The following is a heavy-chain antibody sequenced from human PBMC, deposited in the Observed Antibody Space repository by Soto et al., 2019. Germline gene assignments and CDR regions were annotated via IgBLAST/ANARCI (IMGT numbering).Heavy chain of an antibody. CDR1: GYSFSTSS. CDR2: IHSGDSNA. V-gene: IGHV5-51*01. CDR3: ARHPPFSSASDRLDR. J-gene: IGHJ5*01. Sequence: GESLKISCKGSGYSFSTSSIGWVRQMPGKGLEWIGNIHSGDSNARYSPSFQGQVTISVDKSISTTYLEWSSLKATDTAIYYCARHPPFSSASDRLDRWGQGTLVTVSS. D-gene: IGHD6-6*01.